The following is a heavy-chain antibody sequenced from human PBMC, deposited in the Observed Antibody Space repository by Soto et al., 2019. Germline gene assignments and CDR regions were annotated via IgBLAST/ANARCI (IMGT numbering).Heavy chain of an antibody. CDR1: GGSISSSSYY. J-gene: IGHJ4*02. Sequence: PSETLSLTCTVSGGSISSSSYYWGWIRQPPGKGLEWIGSIYYSGSTYYNPSLKSRVTISVDTSKNQFSLKLSSVTAADTAVYYCARTDTGSSGWYGEPLSAGRVLDYWGQGTLVTVSS. CDR2: IYYSGST. V-gene: IGHV4-39*01. D-gene: IGHD6-19*01. CDR3: ARTDTGSSGWYGEPLSAGRVLDY.